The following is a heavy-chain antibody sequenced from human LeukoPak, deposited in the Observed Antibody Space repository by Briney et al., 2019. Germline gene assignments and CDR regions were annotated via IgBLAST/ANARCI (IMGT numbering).Heavy chain of an antibody. CDR1: GFTFSSYW. D-gene: IGHD2-2*01. CDR2: INSDVSST. Sequence: GGSLRLSCAVSGFTFSSYWMHWVRQAPGKGLVWVSRINSDVSSTSYADSVKGRFTISRDNAKNTLYLQMNSLRAEDTAVYYCASWEVPAVMPQDYWGQGTLVTVSS. J-gene: IGHJ4*02. V-gene: IGHV3-74*01. CDR3: ASWEVPAVMPQDY.